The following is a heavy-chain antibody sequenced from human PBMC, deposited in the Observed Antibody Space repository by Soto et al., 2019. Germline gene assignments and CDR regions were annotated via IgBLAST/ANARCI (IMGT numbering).Heavy chain of an antibody. J-gene: IGHJ5*02. V-gene: IGHV4-59*08. D-gene: IGHD4-17*01. CDR2: IYYSGST. CDR3: ARLKTVWLDP. CDR1: GGSISSYY. Sequence: SETLSLTCTVSGGSISSYYLSWIRQPPGKGLEWIGYIYYSGSTNYNPSLKSRVTISVDTSKNQFSLKLSSVTAADTAVYYCARLKTVWLDPWGQGTLVTVSS.